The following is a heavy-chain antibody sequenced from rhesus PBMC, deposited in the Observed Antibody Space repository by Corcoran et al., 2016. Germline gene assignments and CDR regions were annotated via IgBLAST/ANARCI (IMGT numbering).Heavy chain of an antibody. Sequence: QVQLQESGPGLVKPSETLSLPCTVSGYSLKSNHGWSLIRQAPGKGLEWIGYIADTGDTDSNPSLKSRVTSSRDPSRNQFSLKLISVTAADTAIYYCTRGGYGTLSDFWGQGLLVTVSS. CDR1: GYSLKSNHG. V-gene: IGHV4-127*01. CDR2: IADTGDT. D-gene: IGHD1-1*01. CDR3: TRGGYGTLSDF. J-gene: IGHJ4*01.